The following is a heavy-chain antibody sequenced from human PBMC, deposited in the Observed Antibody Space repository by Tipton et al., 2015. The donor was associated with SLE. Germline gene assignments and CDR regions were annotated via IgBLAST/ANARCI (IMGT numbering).Heavy chain of an antibody. Sequence: QLVQSGGGVVQPGRSLRLSCAASGFTFSSYGMHWVRQAPGKGLEWVAVIWYDGSNKYCADSVKGRFTISRDNSKNTLYLQMNSLRAEDTALYYCAKGGVNYGDFAPNWYFDLWGRGTLVIVSS. CDR2: IWYDGSNK. J-gene: IGHJ2*01. V-gene: IGHV3-33*06. CDR1: GFTFSSYG. CDR3: AKGGVNYGDFAPNWYFDL. D-gene: IGHD4-17*01.